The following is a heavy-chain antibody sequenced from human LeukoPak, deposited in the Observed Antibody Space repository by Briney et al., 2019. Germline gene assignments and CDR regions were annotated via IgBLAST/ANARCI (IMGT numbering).Heavy chain of an antibody. CDR1: GYTFIGYY. V-gene: IGHV1-2*02. J-gene: IGHJ5*02. CDR3: ARGPVGATKAWFDP. D-gene: IGHD1-26*01. Sequence: GASVKVSCKASGYTFIGYYMHWVRQAPGQGLEWMGWINPNSGGTNYAQKFQGRVTMTRDTSISTAYMELSRLRSDDTAVYYSARGPVGATKAWFDPWGQGTLVTVSS. CDR2: INPNSGGT.